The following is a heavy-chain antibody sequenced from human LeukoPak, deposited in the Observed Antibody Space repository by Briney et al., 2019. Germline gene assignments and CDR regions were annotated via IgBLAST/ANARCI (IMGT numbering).Heavy chain of an antibody. CDR1: GFTFRSYW. CDR3: AGGSGYLITS. Sequence: GGSLRLSCAGSGFTFRSYWMNWVRQAPGKGLEWLAIIKQDGTEKHYRGSVEGRFTISRDNAKNSLHLQMNSLRAEDTAVYYCAGGSGYLITSWGQGTLVTVSS. V-gene: IGHV3-7*01. D-gene: IGHD3-9*01. J-gene: IGHJ5*02. CDR2: IKQDGTEK.